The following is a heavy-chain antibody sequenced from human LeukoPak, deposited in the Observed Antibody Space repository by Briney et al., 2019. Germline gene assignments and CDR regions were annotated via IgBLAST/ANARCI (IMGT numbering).Heavy chain of an antibody. CDR3: ARGRAGRCSSTSCFRNNWFDP. Sequence: GASVKVSCKASGYTFTSYDINWVRQATGQGLEWMGWMNPNSGNTGYAQKFQGRVTMTRNTSISTAYMELSSLRSEDTAVYCCARGRAGRCSSTSCFRNNWFDPWGQGTLVTVSS. V-gene: IGHV1-8*01. J-gene: IGHJ5*02. D-gene: IGHD2-2*01. CDR2: MNPNSGNT. CDR1: GYTFTSYD.